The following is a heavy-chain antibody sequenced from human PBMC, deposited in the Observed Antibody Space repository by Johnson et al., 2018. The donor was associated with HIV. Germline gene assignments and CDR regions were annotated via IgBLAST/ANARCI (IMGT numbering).Heavy chain of an antibody. CDR2: IKQDGSEK. V-gene: IGHV3-7*02. CDR1: GFTFSSYW. J-gene: IGHJ3*02. D-gene: IGHD2/OR15-2a*01. Sequence: MLLVESGGGLVQPGGSLRLSCAASGFTFSSYWMSWVRQAPGKGLEWVANIKQDGSEKYYADSVKGRFTISRDNSKNTLYLQMNSLRAEDTAVYYCAKNSAAFDIWGQGTMVTVSS. CDR3: AKNSAAFDI.